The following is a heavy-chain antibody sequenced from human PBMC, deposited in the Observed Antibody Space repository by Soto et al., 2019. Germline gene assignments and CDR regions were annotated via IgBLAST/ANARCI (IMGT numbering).Heavy chain of an antibody. J-gene: IGHJ6*02. D-gene: IGHD1-7*01. V-gene: IGHV3-43*01. CDR2: ISWDGGST. CDR3: AKDLGLELLAPYYSYGMDV. CDR1: GFTFDDYT. Sequence: EVQLVESGGVVVQPGGSLRLSCAASGFTFDDYTMHWVRQAPGKGLEWVPLISWDGGSTYYADSVKGRFTISRDNSKNSMYLQVNSLRTEDTALYYCAKDLGLELLAPYYSYGMDVSGQGTTVTVSS.